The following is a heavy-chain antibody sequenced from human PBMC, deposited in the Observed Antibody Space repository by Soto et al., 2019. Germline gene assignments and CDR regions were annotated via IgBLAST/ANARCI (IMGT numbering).Heavy chain of an antibody. CDR2: IYYSGST. D-gene: IGHD4-17*01. J-gene: IGHJ6*02. V-gene: IGHV4-59*01. Sequence: SETLTLTCTVSGGSISSYYWSWIRQPPGKGLEWIGYIYYSGSTNYNPSLKSRVTISVDTSKNQFSLKLSSVTAADTAVYYCARDDYGGSYYYGMDVWGQGTTVT. CDR1: GGSISSYY. CDR3: ARDDYGGSYYYGMDV.